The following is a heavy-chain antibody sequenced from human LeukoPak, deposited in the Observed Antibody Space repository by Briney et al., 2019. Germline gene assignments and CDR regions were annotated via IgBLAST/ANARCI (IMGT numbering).Heavy chain of an antibody. CDR1: GFTFSSYA. Sequence: GGSLRLSCAASGFTFSSYATHWVRQAPGKGLEWVAVISYDGSNKYYADSVKGRFTISRDNSKNTLYLQMNSLRAEDTAVYYCARGTYYDILTGYFDYWGQGTLVTVSS. V-gene: IGHV3-30-3*01. J-gene: IGHJ4*02. D-gene: IGHD3-9*01. CDR2: ISYDGSNK. CDR3: ARGTYYDILTGYFDY.